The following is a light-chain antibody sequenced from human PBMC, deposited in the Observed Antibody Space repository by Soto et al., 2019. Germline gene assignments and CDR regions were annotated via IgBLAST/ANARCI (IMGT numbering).Light chain of an antibody. Sequence: DIQMTQSPSSLSASVGDRVSITCRASQTISNYLNWFQQKPGEAPNLLIYKASTLHSGVPSRFSGSGSGTDFTLTVSNLHPEDFATYYCQQSYDHPVTFGQGTRLEI. CDR3: QQSYDHPVT. CDR2: KAS. J-gene: IGKJ5*01. V-gene: IGKV1-39*01. CDR1: QTISNY.